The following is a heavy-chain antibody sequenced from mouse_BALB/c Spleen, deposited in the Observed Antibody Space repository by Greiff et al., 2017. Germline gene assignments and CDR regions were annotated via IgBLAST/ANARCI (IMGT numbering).Heavy chain of an antibody. V-gene: IGHV1-55*01. D-gene: IGHD2-3*01. CDR3: ASPFYDGYYVWYFDV. Sequence: QVQLKQPGAELVKPGTSVKLSCKASGYNFTSYWINWVKLRPGQGLEWIGDIYPGSGSTNYNEKFKSKATLTVDTSSSTAYMQLSSLASEDSALYYCASPFYDGYYVWYFDVWGAGTTVTVSS. CDR2: IYPGSGST. CDR1: GYNFTSYW. J-gene: IGHJ1*01.